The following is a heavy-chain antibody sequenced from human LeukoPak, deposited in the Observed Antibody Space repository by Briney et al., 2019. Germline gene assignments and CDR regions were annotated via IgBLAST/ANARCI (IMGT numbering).Heavy chain of an antibody. J-gene: IGHJ4*02. CDR2: IYSTGDST. D-gene: IGHD5-18*01. Sequence: GGSLRLSCAASGFTFSSYAMNWVRQAPGKGLEWVSAIYSTGDSTFYADSVKGGFTTSRDNSKNTLYLQMNGLRAEDTAVYYCAKRIQSAMATGYWGQGTLVTVSS. CDR3: AKRIQSAMATGY. V-gene: IGHV3-23*01. CDR1: GFTFSSYA.